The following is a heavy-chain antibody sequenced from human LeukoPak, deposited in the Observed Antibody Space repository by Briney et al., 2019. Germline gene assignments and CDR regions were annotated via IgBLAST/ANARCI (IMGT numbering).Heavy chain of an antibody. CDR2: IYYSGST. CDR1: GGSISSSSYY. J-gene: IGHJ3*02. Sequence: SETLSLTCTVPGGSISSSSYYWGWIRQPPGKGLEWIVSIYYSGSTYYNPSLKSRVTISVDTSKNQFSLKLSSVTAADTVVYYCARLQAAMVTFFAFDIWGQGTMVTVSS. D-gene: IGHD5-18*01. V-gene: IGHV4-39*01. CDR3: ARLQAAMVTFFAFDI.